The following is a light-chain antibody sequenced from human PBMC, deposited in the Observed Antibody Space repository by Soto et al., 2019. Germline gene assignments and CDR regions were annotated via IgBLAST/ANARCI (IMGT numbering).Light chain of an antibody. Sequence: EIVLTQSPGTLSLSPGERATLSCRASQSVSMYLAWYQQKPGQAPRLLIYDASYRATGIPARFSGSGSGTELTLTISSLQSEDFAVYYCQQYINLWTFGQGTKVDIK. J-gene: IGKJ1*01. CDR3: QQYINLWT. CDR1: QSVSMY. CDR2: DAS. V-gene: IGKV3D-15*01.